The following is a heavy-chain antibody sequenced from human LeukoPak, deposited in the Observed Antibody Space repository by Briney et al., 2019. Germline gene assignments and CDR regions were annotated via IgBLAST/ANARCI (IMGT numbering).Heavy chain of an antibody. V-gene: IGHV3-21*01. D-gene: IGHD3-22*01. CDR3: ARDPPYYDSSGYYYDY. J-gene: IGHJ4*02. CDR1: GFTFSTYS. CDR2: ISGSSIYI. Sequence: GGSLRLSCAASGFTFSTYSMNWVRQAPGKGLEWVSSISGSSIYIYYADSVKGRPTISRDNAKTSLYLQMNSLRAEDTAVYYCARDPPYYDSSGYYYDYWGQGTLVTVSS.